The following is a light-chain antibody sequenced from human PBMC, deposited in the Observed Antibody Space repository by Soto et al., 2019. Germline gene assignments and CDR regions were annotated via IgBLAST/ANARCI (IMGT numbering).Light chain of an antibody. CDR2: DVS. Sequence: ALTQPASVSGSPGQSITISCTGTSSDFGGYDYVSWYQQHPGKAPKLMIYDVSNRPSGVSNRFSGSKSGNTASLTISGLQDEDEADYYCSSYTSSITLGVFGTGTKVTVL. V-gene: IGLV2-14*01. CDR1: SSDFGGYDY. J-gene: IGLJ1*01. CDR3: SSYTSSITLGV.